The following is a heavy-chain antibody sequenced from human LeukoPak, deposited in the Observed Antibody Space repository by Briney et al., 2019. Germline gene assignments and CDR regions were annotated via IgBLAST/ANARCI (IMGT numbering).Heavy chain of an antibody. CDR2: MNPNSGNT. CDR1: GYTFTSYV. V-gene: IGHV1-8*01. Sequence: ASVKVSCKASGYTFTSYVINWGRQATGQGLEWMGWMNPNSGNTGYAQKFQGRVTTTRNTSISTAYMELSILRSEDTAVYYCARGQWGDFDYWGQGTLVTVSS. J-gene: IGHJ4*02. D-gene: IGHD2-8*01. CDR3: ARGQWGDFDY.